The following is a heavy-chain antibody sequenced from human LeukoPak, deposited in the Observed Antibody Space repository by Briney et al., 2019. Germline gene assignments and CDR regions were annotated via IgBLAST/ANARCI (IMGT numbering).Heavy chain of an antibody. Sequence: SETLSLTCTVSGGSISSSSYYWGWIRQPPGKGLEWIGSIYYSGSTYYNPSLKSRVTISVDTSKNQFSLKLSSVTAADTAVYYCACCQRWLAADAFDIWGQGTMVTVSS. J-gene: IGHJ3*02. CDR1: GGSISSSSYY. CDR2: IYYSGST. D-gene: IGHD6-19*01. V-gene: IGHV4-39*01. CDR3: ACCQRWLAADAFDI.